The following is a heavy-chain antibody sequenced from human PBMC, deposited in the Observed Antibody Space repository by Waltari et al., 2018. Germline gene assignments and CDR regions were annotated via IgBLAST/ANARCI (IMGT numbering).Heavy chain of an antibody. V-gene: IGHV3-7*03. Sequence: EVQLVESGGDLVQPGGALRVSCAACGFTCSSYWMTWVRQAPGKGLEWVANINQDERERYYVDSVRGRFTISRDNGKNLVWLQMNSLRAEDTAVYFCARWSQAMDVWGQGTPVTVSS. CDR2: INQDERER. J-gene: IGHJ6*02. CDR3: ARWSQAMDV. CDR1: GFTCSSYW.